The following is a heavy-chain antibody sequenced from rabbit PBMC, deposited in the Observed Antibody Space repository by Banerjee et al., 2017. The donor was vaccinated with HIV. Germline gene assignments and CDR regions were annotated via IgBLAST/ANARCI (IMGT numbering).Heavy chain of an antibody. V-gene: IGHV1S45*01. CDR2: IAAGSGYT. J-gene: IGHJ4*01. Sequence: QEQLEESGGDLVKPEGSLTLTCTASGFTISSSYWICWVRQAPGKGLEWIACIAAGSGYTYSASWAKGRFTISKTSSTTVTLQMTSLTAADTATYFCVRASSGWADYFKLWGPGTLVTVS. D-gene: IGHD4-1*01. CDR3: VRASSGWADYFKL. CDR1: GFTISSSYW.